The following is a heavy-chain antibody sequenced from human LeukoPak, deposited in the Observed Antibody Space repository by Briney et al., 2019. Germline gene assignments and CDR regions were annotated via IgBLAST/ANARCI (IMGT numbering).Heavy chain of an antibody. V-gene: IGHV3-23*01. D-gene: IGHD5-18*01. CDR1: GFIFSSHA. CDR2: ISGSGGST. J-gene: IGHJ6*02. CDR3: AKDRRGYTSGMDV. Sequence: PGGSLRLSCAASGFIFSSHAMSWVRQAPGKGLECVSAISGSGGSTYYADSVKDRFTISRDNSKNTLYLQMNSLRAKDTAVYYCAKDRRGYTSGMDVWGQGTTVTVSS.